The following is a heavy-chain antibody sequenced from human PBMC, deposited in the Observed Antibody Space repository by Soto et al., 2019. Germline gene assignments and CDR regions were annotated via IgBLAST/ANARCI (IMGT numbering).Heavy chain of an antibody. CDR1: GFTFRSYW. CDR3: VRDYDSSGFYSGH. CDR2: IDSDGRST. Sequence: GGSLILSCAASGFTFRSYWMHWVRQSPGKGLVWVSQIDSDGRSTTYADTVKGRFTVSRDNAKNKLFLQMNSLRAEDTAVYYCVRDYDSSGFYSGHWGQGTLVTVSS. V-gene: IGHV3-74*03. D-gene: IGHD3-22*01. J-gene: IGHJ4*02.